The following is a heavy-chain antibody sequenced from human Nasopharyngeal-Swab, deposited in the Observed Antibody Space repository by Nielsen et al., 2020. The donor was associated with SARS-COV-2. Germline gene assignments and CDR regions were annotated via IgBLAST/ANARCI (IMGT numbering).Heavy chain of an antibody. Sequence: GESLKISCEASGFTFSSYGMHWVRQAPGKGLEWVAVISYDGSNKYYADSVKGRFTISRDNSKNTLYLQMNSLRAEDTAVYYCAKNSGYDSFDYWGQGTLVTVSS. D-gene: IGHD5-12*01. CDR1: GFTFSSYG. CDR2: ISYDGSNK. V-gene: IGHV3-30*18. J-gene: IGHJ4*02. CDR3: AKNSGYDSFDY.